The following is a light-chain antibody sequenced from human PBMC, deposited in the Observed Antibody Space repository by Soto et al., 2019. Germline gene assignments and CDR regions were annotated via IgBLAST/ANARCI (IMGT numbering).Light chain of an antibody. CDR3: CSYAGSRPFV. J-gene: IGLJ1*01. CDR2: EVS. V-gene: IGLV2-23*02. Sequence: QSALAQPASVSGSPGQSITISCTGTSSDVGNYNLVSWYQQHPGKAPKLMICEVSKRPSGVSNRFSGSKSGNTASLTISGLQAEDEADYYCCSYAGSRPFVFGTGTKVTVL. CDR1: SSDVGNYNL.